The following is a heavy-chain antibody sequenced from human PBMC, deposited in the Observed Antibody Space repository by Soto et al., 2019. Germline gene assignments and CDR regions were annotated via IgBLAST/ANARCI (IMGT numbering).Heavy chain of an antibody. CDR3: ARGIVVVPAARDWFDP. D-gene: IGHD2-2*01. CDR1: GYTFTSYA. V-gene: IGHV1-3*01. J-gene: IGHJ5*02. Sequence: ASVKVSCKASGYTFTSYAMHWVRQAPGQRLEWMGWINAGNGNTKYSQKFQGRVTITRDTSASTAYMELSSLRSEDTAVYYCARGIVVVPAARDWFDPWGQGTLVTVSS. CDR2: INAGNGNT.